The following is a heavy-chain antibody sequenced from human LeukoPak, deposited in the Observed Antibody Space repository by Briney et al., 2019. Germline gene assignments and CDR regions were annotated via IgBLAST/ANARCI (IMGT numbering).Heavy chain of an antibody. CDR1: GFNFNVYS. Sequence: GGSLRLSCAASGFNFNVYSMTWVRQAPGKGLEWLSYISSSGRTIYYADSVKGRFSISRDNAKNSLYLQMNSLRVEDTAVYYCAKVAKYYYGSETYYFFEHWGQGTPVTASS. CDR3: AKVAKYYYGSETYYFFEH. CDR2: ISSSGRTI. V-gene: IGHV3-48*04. D-gene: IGHD3-10*01. J-gene: IGHJ4*02.